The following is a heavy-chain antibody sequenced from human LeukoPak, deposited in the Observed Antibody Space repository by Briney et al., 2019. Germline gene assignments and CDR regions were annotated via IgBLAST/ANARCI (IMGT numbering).Heavy chain of an antibody. V-gene: IGHV3-11*01. D-gene: IGHD6-13*01. CDR3: AKDLVYSNYYFDY. Sequence: GGSLRLSCAASGFTFSDYYMSWIRQAPGKGLEWVSYISSSGSTIYYADSVKGRFTISRDNAKNSLYLQMNSLRAEDTAVYYCAKDLVYSNYYFDYWGQGTLVTVSS. CDR2: ISSSGSTI. J-gene: IGHJ4*02. CDR1: GFTFSDYY.